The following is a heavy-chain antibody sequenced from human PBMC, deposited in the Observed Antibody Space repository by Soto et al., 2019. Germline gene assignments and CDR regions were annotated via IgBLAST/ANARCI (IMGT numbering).Heavy chain of an antibody. V-gene: IGHV3-30*03. CDR1: GFTFSDSG. CDR2: VSNDGNRK. CDR3: ARWVGGSMYDNSGKYDS. J-gene: IGHJ5*01. D-gene: IGHD3-22*01. Sequence: QVQLVESGGGVVQPGRSLRLTCAASGFTFSDSGMHWVRQAPGKGLEWVALVSNDGNRKYYAYSVKGRFSISRDNSENTLYLQMNSLRAEDTAVYYCARWVGGSMYDNSGKYDSWGQGTLVSVSS.